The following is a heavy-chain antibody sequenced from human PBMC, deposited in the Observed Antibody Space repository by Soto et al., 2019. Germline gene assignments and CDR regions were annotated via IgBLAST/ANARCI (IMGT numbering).Heavy chain of an antibody. Sequence: PGESLKISCKASGNRFTRYWIIWVRQMPGKGLEWMGRIDPTDSYSNYNPSCEGHVTMSVAKSISTAYLQWRTLKTSDTAIYYCATQERRTLQQPHYHYGTDVWGQGTXVTVS. J-gene: IGHJ6*02. CDR3: ATQERRTLQQPHYHYGTDV. CDR2: IDPTDSYS. D-gene: IGHD6-13*01. V-gene: IGHV5-10-1*01. CDR1: GNRFTRYW.